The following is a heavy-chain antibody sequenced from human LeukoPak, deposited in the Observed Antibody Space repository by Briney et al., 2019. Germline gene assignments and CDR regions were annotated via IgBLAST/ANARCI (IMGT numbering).Heavy chain of an antibody. V-gene: IGHV4-59*02. CDR3: ARMYSGTYYYYYYMDV. Sequence: SETLSLTCTVSGGSVSSYYWSWIRQPPGKGLEWIGYIYYSGSTNYNPSLKSRVTISVDTSKNQFSLKLSSVTAADTAVYYCARMYSGTYYYYYYMDVWGKGTTVTVSS. D-gene: IGHD1-26*01. J-gene: IGHJ6*03. CDR2: IYYSGST. CDR1: GGSVSSYY.